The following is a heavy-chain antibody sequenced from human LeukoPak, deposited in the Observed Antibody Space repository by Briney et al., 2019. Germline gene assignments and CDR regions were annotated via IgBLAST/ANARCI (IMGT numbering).Heavy chain of an antibody. CDR1: GYTFTSYG. CDR3: ARGICSSTSFFVPCVPHKGNWFDP. CDR2: IIPIFGTA. Sequence: ASVKVSCKASGYTFTSYGISWVRQAPGQGLEWMGGIIPIFGTANYAQRFQGRVTITADESTSTAYMELSSLRSEDTAVYYCARGICSSTSFFVPCVPHKGNWFDPWGQGTPVTVSS. J-gene: IGHJ5*02. V-gene: IGHV1-69*13. D-gene: IGHD2-2*01.